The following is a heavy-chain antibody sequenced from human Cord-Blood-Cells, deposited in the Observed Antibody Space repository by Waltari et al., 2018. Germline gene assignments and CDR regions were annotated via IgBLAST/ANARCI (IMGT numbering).Heavy chain of an antibody. CDR3: ARRAYNWNDYYYYGMDV. Sequence: QVQLVQSGAEVKKPGASVKVSCKASGYTFTGYYMHWVRQAPGQGLEWMGWINPNSGGTNYAQKFQGWVTMTRDTSISTAYMELSRLRSDDTAVYYCARRAYNWNDYYYYGMDVWGQGTTVTVSS. V-gene: IGHV1-2*04. J-gene: IGHJ6*02. D-gene: IGHD1-1*01. CDR1: GYTFTGYY. CDR2: INPNSGGT.